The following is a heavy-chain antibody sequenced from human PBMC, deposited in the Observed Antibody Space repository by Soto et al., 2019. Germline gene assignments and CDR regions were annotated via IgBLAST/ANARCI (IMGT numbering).Heavy chain of an antibody. CDR3: ARDRGMRSGGPPRYYFDY. CDR1: GFTFSSYA. V-gene: IGHV3-30-3*01. CDR2: ISYDGSNK. D-gene: IGHD2-15*01. J-gene: IGHJ4*02. Sequence: GGSLRLSCAASGFTFSSYAMHWVRQAPGKGLEWVAVISYDGSNKYYADSVKGRFTISRDNSKNTLYLQMNSLRAEDTAVYYCARDRGMRSGGPPRYYFDYWGQGTLVTVSS.